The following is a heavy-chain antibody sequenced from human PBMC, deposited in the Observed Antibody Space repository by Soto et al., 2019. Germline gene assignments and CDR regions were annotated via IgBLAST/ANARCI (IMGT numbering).Heavy chain of an antibody. CDR2: ISYDGSNK. D-gene: IGHD2-2*01. CDR1: GFTFSSYG. CDR3: AKEAYCSSTRCYGFDY. Sequence: GGSLRLSCAASGFTFSSYGMHWVRQAPGKGLEWVAVISYDGSNKYYADSLKGRFTISRDNSKNTLYLQMNSLRAEDTAVYYCAKEAYCSSTRCYGFDYWGKGTLVTVSS. V-gene: IGHV3-30*18. J-gene: IGHJ4*02.